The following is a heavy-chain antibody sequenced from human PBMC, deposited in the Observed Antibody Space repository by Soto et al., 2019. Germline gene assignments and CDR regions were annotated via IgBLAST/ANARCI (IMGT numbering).Heavy chain of an antibody. Sequence: TLSLTCAVPGGSIVGVGYSWSWIRPPPGGGMEWIGYMYHSGTFLKSPSLKTRLTMALDMSKNQFSLTLNSMTAADTAVYYCARAQFYSGSGNYNNLMFDAWGQGIPVTVSS. CDR1: GGSIVGVGYS. CDR3: ARAQFYSGSGNYNNLMFDA. D-gene: IGHD3-10*01. CDR2: MYHSGTF. J-gene: IGHJ5*02. V-gene: IGHV4-30-2*01.